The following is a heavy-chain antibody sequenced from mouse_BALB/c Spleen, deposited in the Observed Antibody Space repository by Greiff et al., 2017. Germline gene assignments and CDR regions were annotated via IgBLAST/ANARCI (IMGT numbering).Heavy chain of an antibody. V-gene: IGHV3-1*02. CDR2: IHYSGST. Sequence: EVQRVESGPDLVKPSQSLSLTCTVTGYSITSGYIWHWIRQFPGNKLEWMGYIHYSGSTNYNPSLKSRISITRDTSKTQFCLQLNSVTTEDTATYSCAKDGRRRDAMEDWGQGTPVTVSA. D-gene: IGHD1-1*01. CDR1: GYSITSGYI. CDR3: AKDGRRRDAMED. J-gene: IGHJ4*01.